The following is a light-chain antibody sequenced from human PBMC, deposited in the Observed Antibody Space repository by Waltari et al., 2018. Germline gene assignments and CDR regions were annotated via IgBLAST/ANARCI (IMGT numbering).Light chain of an antibody. CDR1: QSVTSNS. J-gene: IGKJ1*01. V-gene: IGKV3-20*01. CDR2: GSF. CDR3: QHYGTSPRT. Sequence: EIILTQSPGTLSLSPGERATLSCRASQSVTSNSLAWYQQKPGQAPGLIIYGSFNRATGIPARFSGSGSGTDFTFTIIRLEPEDFAVYYCQHYGTSPRTFGQGTKVEL.